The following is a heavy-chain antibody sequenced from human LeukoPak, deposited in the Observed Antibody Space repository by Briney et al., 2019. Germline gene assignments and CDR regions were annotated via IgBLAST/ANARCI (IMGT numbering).Heavy chain of an antibody. CDR1: GGSFSGYY. Sequence: SETLSLTCAVYGGSFSGYYWSWIRQPPGKGLEWIGSIYYSGSIYYSPSHKSRATISVDTSKNQFSLKLSAVTAADTSVYYCASIYAGGFDYWGQGTLVTASS. D-gene: IGHD5/OR15-5a*01. V-gene: IGHV4-34*01. CDR3: ASIYAGGFDY. CDR2: IYYSGSI. J-gene: IGHJ4*02.